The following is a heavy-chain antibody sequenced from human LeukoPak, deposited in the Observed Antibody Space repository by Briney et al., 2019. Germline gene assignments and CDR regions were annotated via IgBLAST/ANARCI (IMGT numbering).Heavy chain of an antibody. CDR3: ARVRIAAAGPTIPGYYFDY. J-gene: IGHJ4*02. Sequence: GASVKVSCKASGCTFSSYAISWVRQAPGQGLEWMGGIIPIFGTANYAQKFQGRVTITADESTSTAYMELSSLRSEDTAVYYCARVRIAAAGPTIPGYYFDYWGQGTLVTVSS. CDR1: GCTFSSYA. CDR2: IIPIFGTA. V-gene: IGHV1-69*13. D-gene: IGHD6-13*01.